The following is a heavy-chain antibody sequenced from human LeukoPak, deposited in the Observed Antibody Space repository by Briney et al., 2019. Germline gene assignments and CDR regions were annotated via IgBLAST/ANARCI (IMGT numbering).Heavy chain of an antibody. Sequence: GGALRHSFAASGLTLITYWMSGVRQAPGKGLEWVSVIYSGGITYYADSVKGRFTISRDNSKNTLYLQMNSLRAEDTAVYYCALQRPLKGVWGQGTTVTVSS. CDR1: GLTLITYW. CDR3: ALQRPLKGV. D-gene: IGHD1-1*01. V-gene: IGHV3-66*04. J-gene: IGHJ6*02. CDR2: IYSGGIT.